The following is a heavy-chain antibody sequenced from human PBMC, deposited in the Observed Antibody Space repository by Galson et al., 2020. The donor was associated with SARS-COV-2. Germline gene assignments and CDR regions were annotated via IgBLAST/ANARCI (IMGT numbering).Heavy chain of an antibody. J-gene: IGHJ4*02. CDR2: VTWNSSDI. V-gene: IGHV3-9*01. CDR3: AIGYYDSSSYFSNYIDS. D-gene: IGHD3-22*01. CDR1: GFIFDNFA. Sequence: GGSLRLSCAASGFIFDNFAMYWLRNAPGPGLEWVSSVTWNSSDIGYTDYVKGRYTLTRDNAKKSVYLQMNSLRLEYTAFYYCAIGYYDSSSYFSNYIDSLGQGTLFTVAA.